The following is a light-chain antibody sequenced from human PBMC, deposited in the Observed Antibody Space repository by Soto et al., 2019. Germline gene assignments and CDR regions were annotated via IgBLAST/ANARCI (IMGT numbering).Light chain of an antibody. Sequence: QAVRTQHTSASGTPGQGVTISCSGSSSNIGSNYVYWYQQLPGTAPKLLIYRNNQRPSGVPDRFSGSKSGTSASLAISGLRSEDEADYYCAAWDDSLSGYVFGNGTKVTVL. J-gene: IGLJ1*01. CDR1: SSNIGSNY. CDR3: AAWDDSLSGYV. CDR2: RNN. V-gene: IGLV1-47*01.